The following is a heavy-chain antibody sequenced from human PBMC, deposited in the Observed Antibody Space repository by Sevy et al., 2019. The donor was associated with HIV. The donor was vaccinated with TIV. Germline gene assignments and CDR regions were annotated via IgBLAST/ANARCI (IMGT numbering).Heavy chain of an antibody. J-gene: IGHJ6*02. CDR1: GFSFSNFA. CDR3: AKDMRGDDYGYYYGMDV. CDR2: VSGFGDST. Sequence: GGSLRLSCAASGFSFSNFAMNWIRQAPGKGLEWVSGVSGFGDSTYYPDSVKGRFTISRDNSKNKLYLQMNSLRAEDTAIYYCAKDMRGDDYGYYYGMDVWGQGTTVTVSS. V-gene: IGHV3-23*01. D-gene: IGHD3-3*01.